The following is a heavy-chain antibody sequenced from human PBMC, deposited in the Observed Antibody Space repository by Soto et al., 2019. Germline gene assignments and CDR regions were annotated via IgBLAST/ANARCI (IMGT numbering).Heavy chain of an antibody. D-gene: IGHD1-1*01. CDR1: GYTFTDYY. CDR3: ARAGLTTLELAIIY. V-gene: IGHV1-2*02. Sequence: QVQLVQSGAEVKKPGASVKVSCKASGYTFTDYYMHWVRQSPGQGLEWMGWIHPNNGATKFPQKFQGGVIMTRDTYITTTYMELSGLTSDDTAVYYCARAGLTTLELAIIYWGQGTLVTVSS. CDR2: IHPNNGAT. J-gene: IGHJ4*02.